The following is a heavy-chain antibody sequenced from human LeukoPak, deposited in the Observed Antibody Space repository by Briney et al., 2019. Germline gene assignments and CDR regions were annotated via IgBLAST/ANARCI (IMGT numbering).Heavy chain of an antibody. CDR3: ARAGGGLGL. CDR2: MNSDGSTT. J-gene: IGHJ2*01. Sequence: GWALRLSCAGSGFTFSSYAMSWVRQAAGKGVVWVSRMNSDGSTTDYADSVKGRFTISRDNAKNTLYLQMNSLRAEDTAVYYCARAGGGLGLWGRGTLVTVSS. D-gene: IGHD3-10*01. CDR1: GFTFSSYA. V-gene: IGHV3-74*01.